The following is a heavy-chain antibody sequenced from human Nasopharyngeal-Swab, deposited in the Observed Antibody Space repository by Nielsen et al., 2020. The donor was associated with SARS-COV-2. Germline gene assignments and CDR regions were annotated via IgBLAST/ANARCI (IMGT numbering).Heavy chain of an antibody. J-gene: IGHJ4*02. V-gene: IGHV4-38-2*01. D-gene: IGHD1-1*01. Sequence: WIRQPPGKGLEWIGSIYHSGSTYYNPSLKSRVTISVDTSKNQFSLKLSSVTAADTAVYYCARHNNWNTLDYWGQGTLVTVSS. CDR3: ARHNNWNTLDY. CDR2: IYHSGST.